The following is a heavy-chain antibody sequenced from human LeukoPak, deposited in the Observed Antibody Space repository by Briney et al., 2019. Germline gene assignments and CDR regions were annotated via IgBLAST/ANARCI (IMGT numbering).Heavy chain of an antibody. Sequence: PGGSLRLSCAASGFTFSSYSMNWVRQAPGKGLEWVSYISSSSSTIYYADSVKGRFTISRDNAKNSLYLQMNSLRAEDTAVYYCARVGIAAADKGTHYYYYYYYMDVWGKGTTVTISS. CDR3: ARVGIAAADKGTHYYYYYYYMDV. CDR1: GFTFSSYS. CDR2: ISSSSSTI. V-gene: IGHV3-48*04. D-gene: IGHD6-13*01. J-gene: IGHJ6*03.